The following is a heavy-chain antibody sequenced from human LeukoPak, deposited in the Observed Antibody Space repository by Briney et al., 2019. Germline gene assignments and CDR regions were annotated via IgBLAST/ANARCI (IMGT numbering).Heavy chain of an antibody. CDR3: AREYSGSYYFDY. V-gene: IGHV4-34*01. D-gene: IGHD1-26*01. CDR2: INHSGST. J-gene: IGHJ4*02. CDR1: GGSISSYY. Sequence: SETLSLTCTVSGGSISSYYWSWIRQPPGKGLEWIGEINHSGSTNYNPSLKSRVTISVDTSKNQFSLKLSSVTAADTAVYYCAREYSGSYYFDYWGQGTLVTVSS.